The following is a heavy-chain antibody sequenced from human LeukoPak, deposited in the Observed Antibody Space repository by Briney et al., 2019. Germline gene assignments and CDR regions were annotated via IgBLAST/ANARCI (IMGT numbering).Heavy chain of an antibody. J-gene: IGHJ4*02. CDR1: EFSFSSHG. Sequence: GGSLRLSCATSEFSFSSHGMHWARQAPGKGLEWVAFEQKDGSYKKYADSVKGRFTISRDNSKNTLYLQMNSLRVEDTAVYYCANIPNSFGPDYWGQGSLVTVSS. D-gene: IGHD3-16*01. CDR2: EQKDGSYK. CDR3: ANIPNSFGPDY. V-gene: IGHV3-30*02.